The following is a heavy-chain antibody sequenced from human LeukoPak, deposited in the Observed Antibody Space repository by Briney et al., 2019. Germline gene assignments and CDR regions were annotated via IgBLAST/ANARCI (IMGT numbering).Heavy chain of an antibody. Sequence: SGGSLRLSCAASGFTFSSYAMSWVREAPGKGLEWVSAISGSGGSTYYADSVKGRFIISRDNSKNTLYLQMNSLRAEDTAVYYCAKDLSGPTKGAHLTGYYKARYYFDYWGQGTLVTVSS. CDR2: ISGSGGST. CDR3: AKDLSGPTKGAHLTGYYKARYYFDY. V-gene: IGHV3-23*01. D-gene: IGHD3-9*01. CDR1: GFTFSSYA. J-gene: IGHJ4*02.